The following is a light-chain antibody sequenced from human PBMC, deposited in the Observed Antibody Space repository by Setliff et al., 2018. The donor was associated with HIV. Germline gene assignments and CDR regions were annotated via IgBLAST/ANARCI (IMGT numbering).Light chain of an antibody. CDR2: RSN. CDR1: NSNIGASY. V-gene: IGLV1-47*01. J-gene: IGLJ1*01. CDR3: AAWDDSLSGYV. Sequence: SVLAQPPSVSGAPGQRVTISCTGSNSNIGASYGVYWYQQLPGTAPKLLISRSNQRPSGVPDRFSGSKSGTSASLAISGLRSEDEADYYCAAWDDSLSGYVFGTGTKVTVL.